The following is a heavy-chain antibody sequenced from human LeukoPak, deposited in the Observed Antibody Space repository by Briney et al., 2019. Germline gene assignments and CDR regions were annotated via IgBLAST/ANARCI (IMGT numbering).Heavy chain of an antibody. J-gene: IGHJ5*02. Sequence: GGSLRLSCTASRLNLNNYGMHWVRQAPGKGLEWVALVSYDGNKNYYADSVKGRFTISRDNSKNSLYLQMNNLRPEDTAIYYCAKGLVLQWHIPPFNSWGQGTLVTVSS. CDR2: VSYDGNKN. V-gene: IGHV3-30*18. CDR3: AKGLVLQWHIPPFNS. CDR1: RLNLNNYG. D-gene: IGHD6-19*01.